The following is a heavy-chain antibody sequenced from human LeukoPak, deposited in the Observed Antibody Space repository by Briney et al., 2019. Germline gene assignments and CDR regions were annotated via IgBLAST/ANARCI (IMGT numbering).Heavy chain of an antibody. Sequence: SETLSLTCAVYGGSFSGYYWSWIRQPPGKGLEWIGEINHSGSNNYNPSLKSRVTISVDTAKNQFSLKLSSVPAADTAVYYCARSPGGVSAVAAHPFDYWGQGTLVTVSS. V-gene: IGHV4-34*01. CDR2: INHSGSN. J-gene: IGHJ4*02. CDR1: GGSFSGYY. CDR3: ARSPGGVSAVAAHPFDY. D-gene: IGHD6-19*01.